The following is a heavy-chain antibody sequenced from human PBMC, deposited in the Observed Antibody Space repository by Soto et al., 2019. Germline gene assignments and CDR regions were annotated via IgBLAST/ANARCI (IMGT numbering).Heavy chain of an antibody. J-gene: IGHJ4*02. CDR3: ASIGRVAGPGEGHFDY. CDR1: GCTFSSYA. D-gene: IGHD1-26*01. V-gene: IGHV1-69*13. Sequence: SVKVSCKASGCTFSSYAISWVRQAPGQGLEWMGGIIPIFGTANYAQKFQGRVTITADESTSTAYMELSSLRSEDTAVYYCASIGRVAGPGEGHFDYRGQGTQVSVSS. CDR2: IIPIFGTA.